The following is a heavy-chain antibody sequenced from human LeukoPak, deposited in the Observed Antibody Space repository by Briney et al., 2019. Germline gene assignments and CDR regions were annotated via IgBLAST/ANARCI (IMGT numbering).Heavy chain of an antibody. CDR1: GGSISSSSYY. CDR3: ARLPGYCSSSSCYFDAFDV. J-gene: IGHJ3*01. V-gene: IGHV4-39*07. D-gene: IGHD2-2*01. CDR2: IHYSGST. Sequence: SETLSLTCTVSGGSISSSSYYWGWIRQPPGKGLEWIGSIHYSGSTYYNPSLKNRVTISVDTSKNQFSLKLSSVTAADTAVYYCARLPGYCSSSSCYFDAFDVWGRGTMVTVSS.